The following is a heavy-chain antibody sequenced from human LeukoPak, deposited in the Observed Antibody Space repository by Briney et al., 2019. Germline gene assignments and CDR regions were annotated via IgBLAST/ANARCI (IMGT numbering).Heavy chain of an antibody. Sequence: SETLSLTCNVSGASTSDNNFYWNWIRQPAGKGLEWIGRIYTSGSTNYNPSLKSRVTISVDKSKNQFSLKLSSVTAADTAVYYCARGRVTGDYYYYYYMDVWGKGTTVTVSS. CDR3: ARGRVTGDYYYYYYMDV. CDR1: GASTSDNNFY. J-gene: IGHJ6*03. V-gene: IGHV4-61*02. CDR2: IYTSGST. D-gene: IGHD7-27*01.